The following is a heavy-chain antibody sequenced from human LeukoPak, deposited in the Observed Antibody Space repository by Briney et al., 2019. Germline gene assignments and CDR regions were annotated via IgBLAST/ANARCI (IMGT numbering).Heavy chain of an antibody. J-gene: IGHJ4*02. D-gene: IGHD3-10*01. CDR2: NNNSGRT. CDR3: ARGSGRHDY. Sequence: KPAETLSLTCTVSGGSISMYYCSWIRQPPGEGLEWIGHNNNSGRTNYPPSLHSRVTISVHTPTNQFSLKLSSVPAADTAVYYCARGSGRHDYWGQGTLVTVSS. V-gene: IGHV4-59*08. CDR1: GGSISMYY.